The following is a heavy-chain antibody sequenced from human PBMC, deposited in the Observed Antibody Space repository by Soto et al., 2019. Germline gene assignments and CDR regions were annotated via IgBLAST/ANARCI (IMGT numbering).Heavy chain of an antibody. CDR2: IDGSGTTK. Sequence: EVQLLESGGGLVQPGGSLRLSCGVSGFTFNDFEMNWVRQAPGKGLEWLAYIDGSGTTKKYADSVRGRFTISRDNPNNSLFLQMGSLSAADTAIYYGARGFGRFNYWGQGTLVSVSS. CDR3: ARGFGRFNY. V-gene: IGHV3-48*03. D-gene: IGHD3-10*01. J-gene: IGHJ4*02. CDR1: GFTFNDFE.